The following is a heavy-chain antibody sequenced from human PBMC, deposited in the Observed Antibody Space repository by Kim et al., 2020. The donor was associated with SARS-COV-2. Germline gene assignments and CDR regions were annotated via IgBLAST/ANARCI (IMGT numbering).Heavy chain of an antibody. Sequence: GGSLRLSCAASGFTFSSYAMHWVRQAPGKGLEWVAVISYDGSNKYYADSMKGRFTISRDNSKNTLYLQMNSLRAEDTAVYYCARGENITMIVVALDYWGQGTLVTVSS. D-gene: IGHD3-22*01. CDR1: GFTFSSYA. CDR3: ARGENITMIVVALDY. J-gene: IGHJ4*02. V-gene: IGHV3-30*04. CDR2: ISYDGSNK.